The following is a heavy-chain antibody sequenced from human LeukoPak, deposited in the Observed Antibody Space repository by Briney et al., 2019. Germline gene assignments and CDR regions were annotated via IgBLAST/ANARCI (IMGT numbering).Heavy chain of an antibody. CDR2: IYSSGGT. CDR1: GASMSSYY. J-gene: IGHJ4*02. Sequence: SETLSLTCTVSGASMSSYYWTWIRQPPGKGLEWIGYIYSSGGTNSNPSLRSRVTISVDTSKNQFSLNLNSVTAADTAVYYCARGGEAGLADWGQGTLVTVSS. V-gene: IGHV4-59*01. D-gene: IGHD4-17*01. CDR3: ARGGEAGLAD.